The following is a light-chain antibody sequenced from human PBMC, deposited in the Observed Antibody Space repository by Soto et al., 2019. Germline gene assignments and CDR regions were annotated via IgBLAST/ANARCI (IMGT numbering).Light chain of an antibody. CDR3: QSYDSSLSGSV. V-gene: IGLV1-40*01. Sequence: QAVVTQPPSVSGAPGQRVTISCTGSSSNIGAGYDVHWYQQPPGTAPKLLIYDNSNRPSGVPDRFSGSKSGTSASLAITGLQAEDEADYYCQSYDSSLSGSVFGGGTQLTVL. J-gene: IGLJ7*01. CDR1: SSNIGAGYD. CDR2: DNS.